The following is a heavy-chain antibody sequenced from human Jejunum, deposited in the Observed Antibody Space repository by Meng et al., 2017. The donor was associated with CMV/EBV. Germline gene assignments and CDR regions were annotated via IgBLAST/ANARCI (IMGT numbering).Heavy chain of an antibody. CDR2: IHPRGNT. CDR1: ATSISNYC. D-gene: IGHD4-17*01. J-gene: IGHJ4*02. CDR3: ARECYGDQERASDY. Sequence: VPLPESGPGLGHPSEALSLTCTVPATSISNYCWTRIRPTAEKGLEWIGLIHPRGNTDDNPSLKGRAVMSLDTSKNQLSLKLRSVTAADTAMYYCARECYGDQERASDYWGQGTLVTVPS. V-gene: IGHV4-4*07.